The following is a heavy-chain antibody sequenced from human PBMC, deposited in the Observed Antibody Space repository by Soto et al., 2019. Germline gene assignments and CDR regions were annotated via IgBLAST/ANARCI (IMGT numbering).Heavy chain of an antibody. CDR1: GFTIRSYG. CDR3: ARELGGYYFDY. CDR2: IWYDGSNK. V-gene: IGHV3-33*01. Sequence: PGVSLRLSCAASGFTIRSYGKHWVRQAPGKGLEWVAVIWYDGSNKYYADSVKGRFTITSDNSKNTLYLQMNSLRAEDTAVYYCARELGGYYFDYWGQGTLVTVST. D-gene: IGHD3-10*01. J-gene: IGHJ4*02.